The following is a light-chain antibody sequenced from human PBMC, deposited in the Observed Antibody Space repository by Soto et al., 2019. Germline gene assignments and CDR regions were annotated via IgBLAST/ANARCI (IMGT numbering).Light chain of an antibody. CDR3: SSTPYV. J-gene: IGLJ1*01. CDR2: DVS. V-gene: IGLV2-14*01. CDR1: SSDVGGYNY. Sequence: QSALTQPASVSGSPGQSITISCTGTSSDVGGYNYVSWYQQHPGKAPKLMIYDVSNRPSGVSNRFSGSKSGNTASLTISGLQAEDEADYTSSSTPYVFGTGTKLTVL.